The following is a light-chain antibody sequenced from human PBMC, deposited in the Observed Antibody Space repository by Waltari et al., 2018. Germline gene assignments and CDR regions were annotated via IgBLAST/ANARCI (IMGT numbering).Light chain of an antibody. J-gene: IGLJ2*01. CDR2: DVN. CDR3: CSYAGSYILV. V-gene: IGLV2-11*01. CDR1: SSDVGGYNY. Sequence: QSALTQPRSVSGSPGQSVTISCTGTSSDVGGYNYVSWYQQHPGKAPKLMIYDVNKRPSGVPDRFSGFKSGNTASLTISGLQAEDEADFYCCSYAGSYILVFGGGTKLTVL.